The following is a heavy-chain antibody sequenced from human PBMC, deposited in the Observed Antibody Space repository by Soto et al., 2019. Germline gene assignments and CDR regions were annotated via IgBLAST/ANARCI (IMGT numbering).Heavy chain of an antibody. CDR1: GGSLSSGDYY. J-gene: IGHJ4*02. CDR3: ASGSYYYDSSAYYHY. CDR2: IYYSGST. Sequence: SETLSLTCTVSGGSLSSGDYYWSWIRQPPGKGLEWIGYIYYSGSTYYNPSLKSRVTISVDTSKNQFSLKLSSVTVADTAVYYCASGSYYYDSSAYYHYWGQGTLVTVSS. V-gene: IGHV4-30-4*01. D-gene: IGHD3-22*01.